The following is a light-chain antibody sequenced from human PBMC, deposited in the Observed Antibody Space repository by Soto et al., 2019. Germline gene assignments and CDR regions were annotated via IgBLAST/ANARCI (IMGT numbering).Light chain of an antibody. CDR1: QSVSSN. V-gene: IGKV3-15*01. J-gene: IGKJ2*01. Sequence: EIVMTQSPATLSVSPGERATLSCRASQSVSSNLAWYQQKPGQAPRLLIYGASARPTGIPARFSGSGSGPELTLTISSLQSEDLAVYCCQQYKHWPPWYTFGQGTKVEIK. CDR2: GAS. CDR3: QQYKHWPPWYT.